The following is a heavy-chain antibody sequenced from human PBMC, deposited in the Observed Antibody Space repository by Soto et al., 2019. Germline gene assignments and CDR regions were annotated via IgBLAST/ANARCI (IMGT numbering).Heavy chain of an antibody. CDR2: ISGSGGST. V-gene: IGHV3-23*01. CDR1: GFTFSSYA. CDR3: AKGSYSSLDAFDI. Sequence: GESLRLSCAASGFTFSSYAMSWVRQAPGKGLEWVSAISGSGGSTYYADSVKGRFTISRDNSKNTLYLQMNSLRAEDTAVYYCAKGSYSSLDAFDIWGQGTMVTVSS. J-gene: IGHJ3*02. D-gene: IGHD3-10*01.